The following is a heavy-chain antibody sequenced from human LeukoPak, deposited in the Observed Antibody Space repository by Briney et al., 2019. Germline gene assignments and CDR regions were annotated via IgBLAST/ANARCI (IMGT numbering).Heavy chain of an antibody. D-gene: IGHD2-8*02. Sequence: GGSLRLSCAASGFTFSSYSMNWVRQAPGKGLEWVSSISSSSSYIYYADSVKGRFTISRDNAKNSLYLQMNSLRAEGTAVYSCASDFTGRDDYWGQGTLVTVSS. CDR2: ISSSSSYI. CDR1: GFTFSSYS. J-gene: IGHJ4*02. CDR3: ASDFTGRDDY. V-gene: IGHV3-21*01.